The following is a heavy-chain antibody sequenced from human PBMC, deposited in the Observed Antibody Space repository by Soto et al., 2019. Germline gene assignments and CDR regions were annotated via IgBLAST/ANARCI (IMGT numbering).Heavy chain of an antibody. D-gene: IGHD2-2*01. J-gene: IGHJ4*02. CDR3: AKDPYCSSTSCYASNVDY. Sequence: GGSLRLSCAASGFTFSSYAMSWVRQAPGKGLEWVSAISGSGGSTYYADSVKGRFTISRDNSKNTLYLQMNSLRAEDTAVYYCAKDPYCSSTSCYASNVDYWGQGTLVTVSS. CDR1: GFTFSSYA. V-gene: IGHV3-23*01. CDR2: ISGSGGST.